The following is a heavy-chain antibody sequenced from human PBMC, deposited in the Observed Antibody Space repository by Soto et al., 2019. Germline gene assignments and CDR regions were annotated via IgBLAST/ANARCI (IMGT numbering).Heavy chain of an antibody. D-gene: IGHD3-16*01. CDR2: ISSSSSTI. V-gene: IGHV3-48*02. J-gene: IGHJ4*02. CDR3: ARGAGGSARSGADY. Sequence: GGSLRLSCAASGFTFSSYSMNWVRQAPGKGLEWVSYISSSSSTIYYADSVKGRFTISRDNAKNSLYLQMNSLRDEDTAVYYCARGAGGSARSGADYWRQGTLVTVSS. CDR1: GFTFSSYS.